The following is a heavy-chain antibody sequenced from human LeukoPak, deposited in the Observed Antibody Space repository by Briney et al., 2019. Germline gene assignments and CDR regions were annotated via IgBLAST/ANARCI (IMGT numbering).Heavy chain of an antibody. D-gene: IGHD3-9*01. CDR3: ARDLRSYYDILTVPNPFDI. J-gene: IGHJ3*02. V-gene: IGHV1-18*01. CDR2: ISAYNGNT. CDR1: GYTFTSYG. Sequence: GASVTVSCKASGYTFTSYGISWVRQAPGQGLEWMGWISAYNGNTNYAQKLQGRVTMTTDTSTSTAYMELRSLRSDDTAVYYCARDLRSYYDILTVPNPFDIWGQGTMVTVSS.